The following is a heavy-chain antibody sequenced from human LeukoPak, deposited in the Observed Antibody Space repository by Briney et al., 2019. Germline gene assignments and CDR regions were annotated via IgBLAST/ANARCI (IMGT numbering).Heavy chain of an antibody. CDR2: LYHSGST. J-gene: IGHJ4*02. D-gene: IGHD1-20*01. CDR1: GGSISSGGYY. Sequence: PSETLSLTCTVSGGSISSGGYYWSWIRQPPGKGLEWIGYLYHSGSTSYNPSLKSRVTISVDTSKNQFSLKLRSVTAADTAVYYCARAGIIGTTQDYWGQGTLVTVSS. V-gene: IGHV4-61*08. CDR3: ARAGIIGTTQDY.